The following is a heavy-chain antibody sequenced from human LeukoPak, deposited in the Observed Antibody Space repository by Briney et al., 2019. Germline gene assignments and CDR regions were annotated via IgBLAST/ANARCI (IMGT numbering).Heavy chain of an antibody. J-gene: IGHJ6*02. V-gene: IGHV1-46*01. Sequence: ASVKVSCKASGYTFTSYYMHWVRQAPGQGLEWMGIINPSGGSTSYAQKFQGRVTMTTDTSTTTVYMELSSLRSDDTAVYYCAREDDFLRYGMDVWGQGTSVTVSS. CDR3: AREDDFLRYGMDV. CDR1: GYTFTSYY. CDR2: INPSGGST. D-gene: IGHD3-3*01.